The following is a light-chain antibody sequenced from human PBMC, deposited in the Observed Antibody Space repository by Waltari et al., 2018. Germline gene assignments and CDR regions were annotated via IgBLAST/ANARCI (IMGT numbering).Light chain of an antibody. CDR3: QQRRNWPLT. V-gene: IGKV3-11*01. Sequence: SCRASQSVRTYLAWYQQRPGQSPRLLIYDASYKATVIPARFSGSASETDFTLTISSLQPEDFAVYYCQQRRNWPLTFGGGTRVQI. J-gene: IGKJ4*01. CDR2: DAS. CDR1: QSVRTY.